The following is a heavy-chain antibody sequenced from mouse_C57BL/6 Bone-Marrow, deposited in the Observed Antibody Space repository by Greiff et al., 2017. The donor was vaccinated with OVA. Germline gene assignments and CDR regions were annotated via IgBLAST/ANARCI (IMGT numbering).Heavy chain of an antibody. V-gene: IGHV1-81*01. D-gene: IGHD2-1*01. CDR1: GYTFTSYG. CDR3: ARRDGNHGYWYFDV. CDR2: IYPRSGNT. Sequence: QVQLQQSGAELARPGASVKLSCKASGYTFTSYGISWVKQRTGQGLEWIGEIYPRSGNTYYNEKFKGKATLTADKSSSTAYMELRSLTSEDSAVYFGARRDGNHGYWYFDVWGTGTTVTVSS. J-gene: IGHJ1*03.